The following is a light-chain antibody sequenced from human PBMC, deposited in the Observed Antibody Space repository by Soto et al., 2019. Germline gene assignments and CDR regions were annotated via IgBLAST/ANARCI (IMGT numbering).Light chain of an antibody. CDR3: QHFVNELTWT. J-gene: IGKJ1*01. CDR1: QSVSSTY. Sequence: VSTHSHGPLSXXPGEXATLXXGXRQSVSSTYLIWYQQKPGQAPMLLIYVASSRATCVPDSFSCRRSGTDFNLTISRLEPEDFAVYYCQHFVNELTWTFGQGTKVDIK. V-gene: IGKV3-20*01. CDR2: VAS.